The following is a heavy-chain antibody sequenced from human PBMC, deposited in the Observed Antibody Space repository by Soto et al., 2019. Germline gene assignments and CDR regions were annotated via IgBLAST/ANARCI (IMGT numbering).Heavy chain of an antibody. CDR1: GGTFSSYA. CDR3: AINYYGSGSYGFPYYYYGMDV. V-gene: IGHV1-69*13. Sequence: ASVKVSCKASGGTFSSYAISWVRQAPGQGLEWMGGIIPIFGTANYAQKFQGRVTITADESTSTAYMELSSLRSEDTAVYYCAINYYGSGSYGFPYYYYGMDVWGQGTTVTVSS. D-gene: IGHD3-10*01. CDR2: IIPIFGTA. J-gene: IGHJ6*02.